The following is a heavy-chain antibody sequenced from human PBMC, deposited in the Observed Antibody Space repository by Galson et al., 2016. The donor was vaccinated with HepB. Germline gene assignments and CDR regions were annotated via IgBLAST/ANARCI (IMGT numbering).Heavy chain of an antibody. CDR2: SYHSGIT. V-gene: IGHV4-4*02. Sequence: ETLSLTCVVSSGSITSDYWWTWVRQPPGKGLEWIGESYHSGITNFSPSLKSRVTISIDKSKDQFYLRLTSVTAADSAVYYCARALIAARGWFDSWGQGTLVTVSS. CDR1: SGSITSDYW. D-gene: IGHD6-6*01. CDR3: ARALIAARGWFDS. J-gene: IGHJ5*01.